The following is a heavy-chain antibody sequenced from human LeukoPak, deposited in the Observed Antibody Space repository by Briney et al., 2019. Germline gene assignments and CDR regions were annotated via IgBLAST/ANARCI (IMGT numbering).Heavy chain of an antibody. CDR2: IYSGGST. J-gene: IGHJ4*02. Sequence: GGSLRLSCAASGFTFSSYSMNWVRQAPGKGLEWVSVIYSGGSTYYADSVKGRFTISRDNSKNTLYLQMNSLRAEDTAVYYCAREFVPGCYFDYWGQGTLVTVSS. D-gene: IGHD2-8*01. V-gene: IGHV3-53*01. CDR1: GFTFSSYS. CDR3: AREFVPGCYFDY.